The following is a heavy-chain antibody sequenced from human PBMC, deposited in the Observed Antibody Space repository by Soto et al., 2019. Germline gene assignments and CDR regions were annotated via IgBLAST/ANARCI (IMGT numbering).Heavy chain of an antibody. CDR3: ARGTSNPRFYDSSGYYPFDY. Sequence: SQTLSLTCAISGDSVSSNSAAWNWIRQSPSRGLEWLGRTYYRSKWYNDYAVSVKSRITINPDTSKNQFSLQLNSVTPEDTAVYYCARGTSNPRFYDSSGYYPFDYWGQGTLVSVSS. D-gene: IGHD3-22*01. CDR1: GDSVSSNSAA. V-gene: IGHV6-1*01. CDR2: TYYRSKWYN. J-gene: IGHJ4*02.